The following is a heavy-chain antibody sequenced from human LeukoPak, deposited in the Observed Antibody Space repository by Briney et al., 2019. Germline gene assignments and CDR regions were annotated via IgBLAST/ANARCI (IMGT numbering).Heavy chain of an antibody. CDR1: GFIFSDYH. D-gene: IGHD4-23*01. J-gene: IGHJ4*02. Sequence: GGSLRLSCAASGFIFSDYHMSWIRQAPGKGLEWVSYISGSGTTIKYADSMKGRFTISRDNAKRSLYLHMNSLRAEDTAVYYCAAHYGGNSGYWGQGTLVTVSS. CDR3: AAHYGGNSGY. CDR2: ISGSGTTI. V-gene: IGHV3-11*01.